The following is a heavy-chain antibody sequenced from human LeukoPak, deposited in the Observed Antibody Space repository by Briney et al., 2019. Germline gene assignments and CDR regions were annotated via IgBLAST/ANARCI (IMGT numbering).Heavy chain of an antibody. V-gene: IGHV4-39*01. CDR3: ASPYDTGGYFDY. D-gene: IGHD3-22*01. CDR1: GGSIISSSYY. Sequence: SETLSLTCTVSGGSIISSSYYWGRIRQPPGKGLEWIGTIYYSGSTYYNPSLKSRVTISVDTSKNQLSLKLSSVTATDTAVYYCASPYDTGGYFDYWGQGTLVTVSS. CDR2: IYYSGST. J-gene: IGHJ4*02.